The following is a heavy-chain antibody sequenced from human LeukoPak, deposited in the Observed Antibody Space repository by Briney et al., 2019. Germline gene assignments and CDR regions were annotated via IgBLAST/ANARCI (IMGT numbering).Heavy chain of an antibody. CDR1: GGTFSSYA. V-gene: IGHV1-69*06. J-gene: IGHJ4*02. CDR3: ASASGYGSYIGNFDY. D-gene: IGHD5-12*01. Sequence: ASVKVSCKASGGTFSSYAISWVRQAPGQGLEWMGGIIPIFGTANYAQKFQGRVTVTADKSTSTAYMELSSLRSDDTAVYYCASASGYGSYIGNFDYWGQGTLVTVSS. CDR2: IIPIFGTA.